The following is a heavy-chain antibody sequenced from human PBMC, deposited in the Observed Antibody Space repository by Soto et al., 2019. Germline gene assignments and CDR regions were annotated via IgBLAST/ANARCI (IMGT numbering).Heavy chain of an antibody. CDR3: AKDTSTWYY. Sequence: GGSLRLSCAASGFTFSSSAMSWVRQVPGKGLEWVSTISGSAGSTLYADSVKGRFTISRDNSKNTLYLQMNSLRAEDTAVYYCAKDTSTWYYWGQGTLVTVSS. CDR1: GFTFSSSA. V-gene: IGHV3-23*01. J-gene: IGHJ4*02. CDR2: ISGSAGST. D-gene: IGHD6-13*01.